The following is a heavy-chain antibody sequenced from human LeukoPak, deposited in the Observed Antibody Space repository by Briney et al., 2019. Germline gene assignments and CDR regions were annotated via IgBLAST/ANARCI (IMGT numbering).Heavy chain of an antibody. D-gene: IGHD5-24*01. Sequence: GGSLRLSCAASGFTFSSYWMHWVRQAPGKGLVWVSRINSDGSSTSYADSVKGRFTIFRDNAKNTLYLQMNSLRAEDTAVYYCARGPRWLPVDYWGQGTLVTVSS. V-gene: IGHV3-74*01. CDR3: ARGPRWLPVDY. CDR2: INSDGSST. CDR1: GFTFSSYW. J-gene: IGHJ4*02.